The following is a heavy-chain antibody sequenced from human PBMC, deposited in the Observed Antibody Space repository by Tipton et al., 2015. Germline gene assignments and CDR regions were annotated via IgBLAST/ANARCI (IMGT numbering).Heavy chain of an antibody. D-gene: IGHD3-9*01. CDR2: IYYSGSS. J-gene: IGHJ4*02. Sequence: TLSLTCSVSGGSISTSNYYWGWIRQPPGKGLEWIGTIYYSGSSYYNPSLKSRVTISVDTSKNQFSLKLSSVTAADTALYYCARTSDISTGMFDYWGQGTLVTVSS. V-gene: IGHV4-39*01. CDR3: ARTSDISTGMFDY. CDR1: GGSISTSNYY.